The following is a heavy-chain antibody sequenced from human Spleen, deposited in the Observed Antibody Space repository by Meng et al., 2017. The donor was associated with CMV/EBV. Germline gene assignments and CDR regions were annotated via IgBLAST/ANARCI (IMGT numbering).Heavy chain of an antibody. D-gene: IGHD5-18*01. J-gene: IGHJ4*02. Sequence: ASVKVSCKASGYTFTSYDINWVRQAPGQGLEWMGWINPDSGDTNYAQKFRGRVTMTRDTFISTAYMELRRLTSDDTAVYYCARSGDTEEFDYWGQGTVVTVSS. CDR1: GYTFTSYD. CDR3: ARSGDTEEFDY. CDR2: INPDSGDT. V-gene: IGHV1-2*02.